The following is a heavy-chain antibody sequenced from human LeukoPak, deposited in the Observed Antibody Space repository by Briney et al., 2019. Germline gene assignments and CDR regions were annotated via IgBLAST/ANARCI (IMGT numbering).Heavy chain of an antibody. CDR3: AKGSQGWPYFFDY. D-gene: IGHD6-19*01. CDR1: GFTFNNFA. Sequence: GGSLRLSCSASGFTFNNFAMSWVRQAPGKGLEWVSAIGSGGESTYYADSVKGRFTISRDNSKNTLSLQMNSLRAEDSAVYYCAKGSQGWPYFFDYWAREPWSPSPQ. CDR2: IGSGGEST. V-gene: IGHV3-23*01. J-gene: IGHJ4*02.